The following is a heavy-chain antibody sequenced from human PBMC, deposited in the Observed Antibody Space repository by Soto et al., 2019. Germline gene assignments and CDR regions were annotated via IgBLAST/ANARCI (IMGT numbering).Heavy chain of an antibody. D-gene: IGHD1-1*01. Sequence: EVQLVESGGGLVKPGGSLRLSCAASGFTFSSYSMNWVRQAPGKGLEWVSSISSSSSYIYYADSVKGRFTISRNNAKNSLYLQMNSLRAEDTAVYYCARDQGLERPYYYYGMDVWGQGTTVTVSS. CDR3: ARDQGLERPYYYYGMDV. J-gene: IGHJ6*02. CDR1: GFTFSSYS. CDR2: ISSSSSYI. V-gene: IGHV3-21*01.